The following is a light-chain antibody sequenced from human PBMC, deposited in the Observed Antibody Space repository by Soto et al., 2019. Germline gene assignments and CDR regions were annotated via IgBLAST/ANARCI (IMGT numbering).Light chain of an antibody. CDR1: QCFSSSY. CDR2: GAS. V-gene: IGKV3D-7*01. Sequence: PGERVTISFTATQCFSSSYLTWYQHKPGQAPRLLIYGASTSATSIPARFSGSGSGTDFTLTISSLQPEDFAVYYCQQDYNLPLTFGGGTKVDIK. CDR3: QQDYNLPLT. J-gene: IGKJ4*01.